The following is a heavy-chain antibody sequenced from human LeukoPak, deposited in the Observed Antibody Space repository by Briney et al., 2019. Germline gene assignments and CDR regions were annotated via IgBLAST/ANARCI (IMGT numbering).Heavy chain of an antibody. CDR2: IRYDGSNK. CDR3: AKDYRPIAVAGDSVDY. D-gene: IGHD6-19*01. CDR1: GFTFSNYG. J-gene: IGHJ4*02. Sequence: GGSLRLSCAASGFTFSNYGMHWVRQAPGKGLEWVAFIRYDGSNKYYADSVKGRFTISRDNSNNTLYLQMNSLRAEDTAVYYCAKDYRPIAVAGDSVDYWGQGTLVTVSS. V-gene: IGHV3-30*02.